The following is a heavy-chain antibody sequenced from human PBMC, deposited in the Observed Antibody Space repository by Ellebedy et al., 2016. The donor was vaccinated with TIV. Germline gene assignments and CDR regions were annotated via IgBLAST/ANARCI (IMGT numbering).Heavy chain of an antibody. CDR2: INQDKSQR. J-gene: IGHJ3*01. CDR1: GFSFRSYW. D-gene: IGHD4-17*01. V-gene: IGHV3-7*01. CDR3: ATDGSYGDYRSPAHAFVF. Sequence: GESLKISCAASGFSFRSYWMSWVRQAPGRGLEWVANINQDKSQRYYVDSVKGRFTISRDNTKSSLYLQMNSLRAEDTAVYYCATDGSYGDYRSPAHAFVFWGQGTLVTVSS.